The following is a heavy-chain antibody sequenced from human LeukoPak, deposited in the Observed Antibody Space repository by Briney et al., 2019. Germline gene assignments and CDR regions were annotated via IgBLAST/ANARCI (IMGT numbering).Heavy chain of an antibody. CDR1: GFTFSSYA. CDR2: IGGSGSRT. D-gene: IGHD6-19*01. J-gene: IGHJ4*02. V-gene: IGHV3-23*01. CDR3: AKKYGVTVYGSGLNYFDY. Sequence: GGSLRLSCAASGFTFSSYAMSWVRQAPGKSLEWVSGIGGSGSRTYYADSVKGRFTISRDNSKNTLYLQMDSLRAEDTAIYYCAKKYGVTVYGSGLNYFDYWGQGTLVTVSS.